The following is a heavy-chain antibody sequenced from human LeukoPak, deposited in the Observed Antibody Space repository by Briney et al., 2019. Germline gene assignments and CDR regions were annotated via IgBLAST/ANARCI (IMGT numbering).Heavy chain of an antibody. CDR2: IYSGGST. J-gene: IGHJ5*02. CDR1: GFTVSSNY. Sequence: GGSLRLSCAASGFTVSSNYMSWVRQAPGKGLERVSVIYSGGSTYYADSVKGRFTISTDNSKNTLYLQMNNLRAEDTAVYYCARGRLTISRFDPWGQGTLVTVSS. D-gene: IGHD3-3*01. V-gene: IGHV3-53*01. CDR3: ARGRLTISRFDP.